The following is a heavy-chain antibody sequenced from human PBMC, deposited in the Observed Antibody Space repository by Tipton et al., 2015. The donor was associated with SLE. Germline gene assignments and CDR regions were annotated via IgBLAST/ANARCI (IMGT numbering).Heavy chain of an antibody. CDR1: GDSISTHNDY. CDR2: VSYSGTT. J-gene: IGHJ2*01. D-gene: IGHD4-17*01. CDR3: ARDRTTVTEFWYFDL. Sequence: ETLSLTCSVSGDSISTHNDYWAWIRQPPGKGLEWLGSVSYSGTTHYNPSLKSRPTISADTSKNQFSLKLSSVTAADTAVYYCARDRTTVTEFWYFDLWGRGTLVTVSS. V-gene: IGHV4-39*07.